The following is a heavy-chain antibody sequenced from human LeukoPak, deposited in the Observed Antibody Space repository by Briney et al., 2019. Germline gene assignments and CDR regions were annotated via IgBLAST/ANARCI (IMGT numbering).Heavy chain of an antibody. J-gene: IGHJ4*02. CDR1: GFTFSSYS. Sequence: GGSLRLSCAASGFTFSSYSMNWVRQAPGKGLEWVSYISSSSTIYYADSVKGRFTISRDNAENSLYLQMNSLRAEDTAVYYCARAGSGGWLDFDYWGQGTLVTVSS. D-gene: IGHD6-19*01. V-gene: IGHV3-48*01. CDR3: ARAGSGGWLDFDY. CDR2: ISSSSTI.